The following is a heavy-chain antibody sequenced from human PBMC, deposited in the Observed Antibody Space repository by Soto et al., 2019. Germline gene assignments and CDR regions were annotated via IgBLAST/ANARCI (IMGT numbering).Heavy chain of an antibody. Sequence: KSSETLSLTCTVSGGSISSGGYYWSWIRQHPGKGLEWSGYIYYSGSTYYNPSLKSRVTISVDTSKNQFSLKLSSVTAADTAVYYCAREAMTTVNYYYYGMDVWGQGTTVTVSS. D-gene: IGHD4-17*01. J-gene: IGHJ6*02. V-gene: IGHV4-31*03. CDR3: AREAMTTVNYYYYGMDV. CDR2: IYYSGST. CDR1: GGSISSGGYY.